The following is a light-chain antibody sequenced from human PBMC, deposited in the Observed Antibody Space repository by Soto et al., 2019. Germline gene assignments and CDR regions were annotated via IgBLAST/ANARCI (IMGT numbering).Light chain of an antibody. CDR2: AAS. CDR1: QGITND. Sequence: DIPMTQSPSSLSASVGDRVTITCRASQGITNDLVWYQQKPGTAPRRLIFAASTLQSGVPLRFSGRGSGTEFTLTITSLQPEYFATYYCLQYNAFPRTFGGGTKVEIK. CDR3: LQYNAFPRT. V-gene: IGKV1-17*01. J-gene: IGKJ4*01.